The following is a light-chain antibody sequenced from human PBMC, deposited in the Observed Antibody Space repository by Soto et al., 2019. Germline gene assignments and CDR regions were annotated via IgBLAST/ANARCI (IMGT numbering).Light chain of an antibody. J-gene: IGLJ1*01. V-gene: IGLV1-47*01. CDR2: RNN. CDR3: AAWDDSLSGLYV. CDR1: NSKIGSNY. Sequence: QSALTQPPSASGTPGQRVTISCSGSNSKIGSNYVYWYQQLPGTAPKLLIYRNNQRPSGVPDRFSGSKSGTSASLAISGLRSEDEADYYCAAWDDSLSGLYVFGTGTKVTVL.